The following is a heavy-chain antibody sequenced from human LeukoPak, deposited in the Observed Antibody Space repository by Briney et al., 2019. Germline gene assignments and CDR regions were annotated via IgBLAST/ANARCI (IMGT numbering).Heavy chain of an antibody. CDR1: GFTFSIYW. CDR3: ARVAEYSTAGMRY. D-gene: IGHD6-6*01. CDR2: ISSDGSTT. Sequence: GGSLRLSCAASGFTFSIYWMHWVRQAPGKGLVWVSRISSDGSTTTYADSVKGRFTISRDNAKNTLYLQMNSLRAEDTALYYCARVAEYSTAGMRYWGQGTLVTVSS. V-gene: IGHV3-74*01. J-gene: IGHJ4*02.